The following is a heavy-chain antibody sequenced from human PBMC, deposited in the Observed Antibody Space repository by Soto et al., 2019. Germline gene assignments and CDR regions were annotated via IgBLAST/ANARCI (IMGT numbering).Heavy chain of an antibody. CDR1: GLTFSSYA. Sequence: GGSLRLSCGASGLTFSSYAMSLVRQAPGKGLVWVSHINSDGSTIVYADSVKGRFTISRDNAKNTLYLQMNSLRVEDTAVYYCARDRGYPDSFDIWGQGTMVTVSS. V-gene: IGHV3-74*01. D-gene: IGHD3-10*01. CDR2: INSDGSTI. CDR3: ARDRGYPDSFDI. J-gene: IGHJ3*02.